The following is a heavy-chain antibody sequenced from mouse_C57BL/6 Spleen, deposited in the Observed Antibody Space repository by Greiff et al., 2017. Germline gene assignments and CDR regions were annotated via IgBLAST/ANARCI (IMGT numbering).Heavy chain of an antibody. CDR3: ARGSYYGSSYVDWYFDV. D-gene: IGHD1-1*01. CDR2: ISYDGSN. CDR1: GYSITSGYY. Sequence: EVQLQESGPGLVKPSQSLSLTCSVTGYSITSGYYWNWIRQFPGNKLEWMGYISYDGSNNYNPSLKNRISITRDTSKNQFFLKLNSVTTEDTATYYCARGSYYGSSYVDWYFDVWGTGTTVTVSS. V-gene: IGHV3-6*01. J-gene: IGHJ1*03.